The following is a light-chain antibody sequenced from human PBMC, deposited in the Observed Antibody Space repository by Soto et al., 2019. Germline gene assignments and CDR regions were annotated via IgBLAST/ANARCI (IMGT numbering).Light chain of an antibody. CDR2: AAS. Sequence: DIQLTQSPSFLSASEGDRVTITCRASQGISSYLAWYQQKPGKAPKLLMYAASTLQSGVPSRFSGSGSGTEFTLTISSLQPEDFATYYCQQLNSYPLTFGGGTKVEIK. CDR3: QQLNSYPLT. V-gene: IGKV1-9*01. J-gene: IGKJ4*01. CDR1: QGISSY.